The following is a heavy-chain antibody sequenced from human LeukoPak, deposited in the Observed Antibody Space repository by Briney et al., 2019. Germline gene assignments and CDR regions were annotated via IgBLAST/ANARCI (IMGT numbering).Heavy chain of an antibody. CDR2: IYYSGST. CDR1: GGSISSGGDY. CDR3: ARAAWRGSNSRGAFDI. J-gene: IGHJ3*02. V-gene: IGHV4-31*03. Sequence: SETLSVTCTVSGGSISSGGDYWSWIRQHPGKGLEWIGYIYYSGSTYYNPSLMSRVTISVDTSKNQFSLELSSVTAADTAVYYCARAAWRGSNSRGAFDIWGRGTMVTDCS. D-gene: IGHD4-23*01.